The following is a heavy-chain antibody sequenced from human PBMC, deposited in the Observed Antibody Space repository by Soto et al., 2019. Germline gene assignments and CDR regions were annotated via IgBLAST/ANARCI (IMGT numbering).Heavy chain of an antibody. D-gene: IGHD3-16*01. J-gene: IGHJ4*02. V-gene: IGHV3-30*19. Sequence: QVQLVESGGGVVQPGTSLRLSCAASGFRFKSLFMHWVRQAPGKGLEWVAFTSYDGNNKDYGDSVKGRFTVSRDNSQNTLHLQMDFLRPEDTALYYCARWGTTGGFDLWGQGTLVSVSS. CDR2: TSYDGNNK. CDR3: ARWGTTGGFDL. CDR1: GFRFKSLF.